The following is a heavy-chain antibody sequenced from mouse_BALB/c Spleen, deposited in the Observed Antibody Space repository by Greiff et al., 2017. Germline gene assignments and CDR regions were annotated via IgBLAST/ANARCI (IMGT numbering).Heavy chain of an antibody. Sequence: VQLQQSGAELAKPGASVKMSCKASGYTFTSYWMHWVKQRPGQGLEWIGYINPSTGYTEYNQKFKDKATLTADKSSSTAYMQLSSLTSEDSAVYYCERRPLTGSGYWGRGTTLTVSS. D-gene: IGHD4-1*01. J-gene: IGHJ2*01. V-gene: IGHV1-7*01. CDR2: INPSTGYT. CDR1: GYTFTSYW. CDR3: ERRPLTGSGY.